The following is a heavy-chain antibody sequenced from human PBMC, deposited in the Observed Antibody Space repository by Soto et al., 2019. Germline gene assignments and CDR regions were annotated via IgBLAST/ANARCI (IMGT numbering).Heavy chain of an antibody. CDR3: ARDYSQSVIAARLAMDV. CDR1: GCTFTSYT. J-gene: IGHJ6*02. Sequence: SVKVSCKASGCTFTSYTIRWVRQAPGQRLEWMGWIIPVFGTAKYAQKFQARVTITADKSTSTAYMELTSLRSEDTAVYYCARDYSQSVIAARLAMDVWGQGTTVTVSS. D-gene: IGHD6-6*01. V-gene: IGHV1-69*06. CDR2: IIPVFGTA.